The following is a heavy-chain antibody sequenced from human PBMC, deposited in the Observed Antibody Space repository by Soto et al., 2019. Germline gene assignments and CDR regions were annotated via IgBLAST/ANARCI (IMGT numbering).Heavy chain of an antibody. Sequence: LQLQESGPGLVKPSGTLSLSCDVSGASVNTDTWWSWVRQSPGKGLEWIGEIYHSGDTNYNPSLTSRISMSIDKSTNQFSLRLTSVTAADTAVFFCARVNQKIAPVGSFDTWGQGILVTVSS. J-gene: IGHJ5*02. D-gene: IGHD3-10*01. CDR1: GASVNTDTW. CDR2: IYHSGDT. V-gene: IGHV4-4*02. CDR3: ARVNQKIAPVGSFDT.